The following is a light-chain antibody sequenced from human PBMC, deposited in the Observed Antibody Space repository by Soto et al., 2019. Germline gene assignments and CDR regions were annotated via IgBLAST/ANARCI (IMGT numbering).Light chain of an antibody. CDR3: QTWGTGIVV. CDR1: SGHSSYA. Sequence: QPVLTQSPSASASLGASVKLTCTLSSGHSSYALAWHQQQPEKGPRYLMKLNSDGSHSKGDGIPDRFSGSSSGAERYLTISSPQSDDEADYYCQTWGTGIVVFGGGTKLTVL. J-gene: IGLJ2*01. CDR2: LNSDGSH. V-gene: IGLV4-69*01.